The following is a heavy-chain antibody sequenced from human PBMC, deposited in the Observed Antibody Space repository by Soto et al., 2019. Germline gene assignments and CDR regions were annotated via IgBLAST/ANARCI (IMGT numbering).Heavy chain of an antibody. V-gene: IGHV3-21*01. Sequence: EVQLVESGGGLVKPGGSLRLSCAASGFTFSSYSMNWVRQAPGKGLEWVSSISSISSYIYYADSVKGRFTISRDNAKNSLYLQMNSLRAEDTAVYYCARAGTTGYMDVWGKGTTVTVSS. CDR2: ISSISSYI. CDR3: ARAGTTGYMDV. J-gene: IGHJ6*03. D-gene: IGHD1-7*01. CDR1: GFTFSSYS.